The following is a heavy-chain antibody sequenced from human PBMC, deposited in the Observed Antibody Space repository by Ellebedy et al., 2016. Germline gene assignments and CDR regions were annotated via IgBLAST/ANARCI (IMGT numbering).Heavy chain of an antibody. J-gene: IGHJ4*02. CDR2: ISYDGSNK. Sequence: GESLKISCAASGFTFSSYAMHWVRQASGKGLEWVAVISYDGSNKYYADSVKGRFTISRDNSKNTLYLQMNSLRAEDTAVYYCARDAIRYSGSYLDYWGQGTLVTVSS. D-gene: IGHD1-26*01. CDR3: ARDAIRYSGSYLDY. V-gene: IGHV3-30*04. CDR1: GFTFSSYA.